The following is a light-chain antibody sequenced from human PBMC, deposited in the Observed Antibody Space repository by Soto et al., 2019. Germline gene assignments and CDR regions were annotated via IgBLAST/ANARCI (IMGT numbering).Light chain of an antibody. Sequence: EIVLTQSPGTLSLSPGERATLSCRASQSVSSSYLAWYQQKPGQAPRLLIYGASSRATGIPDRFSGSGSGTHFTLTINSLQPEDFATYYCQQNYSPPPVTFGQGTRLEIK. CDR1: QSVSSSY. V-gene: IGKV3-20*01. CDR2: GAS. J-gene: IGKJ5*01. CDR3: QQNYSPPPVT.